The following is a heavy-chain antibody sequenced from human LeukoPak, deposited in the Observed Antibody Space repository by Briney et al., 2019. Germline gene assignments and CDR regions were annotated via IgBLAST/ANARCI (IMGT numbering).Heavy chain of an antibody. CDR2: IYYSGST. Sequence: SQTLPLTCTVSGGSISSGGYYWSWIRQHPGKGLEWIGYIYYSGSTYYNPSLKSRVTISVDTSKNQFSLKLSSVTAADTAVYYCARAAEGLLGFDYWGQGTLVTVSS. V-gene: IGHV4-31*03. CDR1: GGSISSGGYY. D-gene: IGHD1-14*01. J-gene: IGHJ4*02. CDR3: ARAAEGLLGFDY.